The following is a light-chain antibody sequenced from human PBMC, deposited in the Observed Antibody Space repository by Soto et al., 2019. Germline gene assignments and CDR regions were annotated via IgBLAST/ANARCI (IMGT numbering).Light chain of an antibody. CDR3: QHYNIWPLT. J-gene: IGKJ4*01. V-gene: IGKV3-15*01. CDR2: GAS. CDR1: QSVSNN. Sequence: IVMTQSPSTLSVSPGERVTLSCRASQSVSNNLAWYQQKPGQAPRLLVYGASTRATGVPARFSGSGSGTEFTLTISSLQSEDFAVYFCQHYNIWPLTFGGGTKVEIK.